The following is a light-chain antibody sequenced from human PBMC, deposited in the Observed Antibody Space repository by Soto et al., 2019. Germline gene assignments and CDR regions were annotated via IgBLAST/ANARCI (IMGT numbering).Light chain of an antibody. CDR1: SRDIGFYNY. CDR2: DVS. V-gene: IGLV2-14*03. CDR3: SSYTTRSTYV. J-gene: IGLJ1*01. Sequence: SALTQPASVSGSPGQSLTISCTGTSRDIGFYNYVSWYQQYPGNAPQLIIFDVSNRPSGVSGRFSGSKSGNTASLTISGLLPEDGADYYCSSYTTRSTYVFGSGTKVTVL.